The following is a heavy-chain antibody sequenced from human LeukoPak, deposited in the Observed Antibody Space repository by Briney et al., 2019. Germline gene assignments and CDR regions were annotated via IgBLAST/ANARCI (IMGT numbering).Heavy chain of an antibody. CDR3: TTDGTGGYSGYDPQNPDYYYGMTS. CDR1: GFTFSNAW. V-gene: IGHV3-15*01. J-gene: IGHJ6*04. D-gene: IGHD5-12*01. CDR2: IKSKTDGGTT. Sequence: GGSLRLSCAASGFTFSNAWMSWVRQAPGKGLEWVGRIKSKTDGGTTDYAAPVKGRFTSSRDDSKNTLYLQMNSLKTEDTAVYYCTTDGTGGYSGYDPQNPDYYYGMTSGAKGPRSPSPQ.